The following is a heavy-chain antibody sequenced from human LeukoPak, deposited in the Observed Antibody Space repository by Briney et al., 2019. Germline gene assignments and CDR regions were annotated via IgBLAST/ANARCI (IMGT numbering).Heavy chain of an antibody. Sequence: GGSLRLSCAASGFTVSSNDMSWVRQAPGKGLEWVSVIYSGGSTYYADSVKGRFTISRDNSKNTLYLQMNSLRAEDTAVYYCAKSKGRFPPDYWGQGTLVTVSS. D-gene: IGHD3-10*01. CDR2: IYSGGST. V-gene: IGHV3-66*02. CDR3: AKSKGRFPPDY. CDR1: GFTVSSND. J-gene: IGHJ4*02.